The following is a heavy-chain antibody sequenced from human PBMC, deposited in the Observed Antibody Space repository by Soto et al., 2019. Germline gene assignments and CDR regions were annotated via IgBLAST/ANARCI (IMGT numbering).Heavy chain of an antibody. Sequence: QVQLVQSGAEVKKPGASVKVSCKTSGYTFTTYVVHWVRQAPGQRLEWMAWINADNGITKSSQEFRDRVTVTRDTSANTVYMEMSSLRSEDTAMYYRAREVVRGVQFDYWGQGTLVTVSS. CDR2: INADNGIT. CDR1: GYTFTTYV. D-gene: IGHD3-10*01. V-gene: IGHV1-3*01. CDR3: AREVVRGVQFDY. J-gene: IGHJ4*02.